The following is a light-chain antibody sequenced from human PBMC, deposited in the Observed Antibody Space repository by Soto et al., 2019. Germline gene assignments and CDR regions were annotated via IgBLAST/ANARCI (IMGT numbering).Light chain of an antibody. J-gene: IGKJ2*01. CDR2: GAS. CDR1: QSVFTN. Sequence: EIVMTQSPATLSVSPGERVTLSCRASQSVFTNLAWSQHKPGQAPRLLIYGASTRATGLPARFSSSGSGTEFTLTISSLQSEDFALYYCQQYNNWPYTFGQGTKLEIK. CDR3: QQYNNWPYT. V-gene: IGKV3-15*01.